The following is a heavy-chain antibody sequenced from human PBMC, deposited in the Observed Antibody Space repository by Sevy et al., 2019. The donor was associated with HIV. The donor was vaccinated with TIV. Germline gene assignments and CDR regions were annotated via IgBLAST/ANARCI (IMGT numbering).Heavy chain of an antibody. J-gene: IGHJ6*02. CDR1: GYTFTSYG. D-gene: IGHD3-22*01. V-gene: IGHV1-18*01. CDR2: ISGYNANT. Sequence: ASVKVSCKASGYTFTSYGISWVRQAPGQGLEWMGWISGYNANTNYAQKVQGRVTMTTDTSTSTAYMELRSLRSDDTAVYYCATDRNNYDSSGYPKGMDVWGQGTTVTVSS. CDR3: ATDRNNYDSSGYPKGMDV.